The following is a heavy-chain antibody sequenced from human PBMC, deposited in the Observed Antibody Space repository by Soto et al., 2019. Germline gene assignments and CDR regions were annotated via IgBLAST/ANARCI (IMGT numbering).Heavy chain of an antibody. CDR1: GFTFSRDG. CDR2: ITDNGGST. CDR3: AKERATTTAFDY. V-gene: IGHV3-23*01. D-gene: IGHD4-17*01. J-gene: IGHJ4*02. Sequence: XGSLRLSCSASGFTFSRDGMSWVRQAPGKGLEWVSLITDNGGSTYYADSVKGRFTISRDNTKNTLFLQMNSLRAEDTAVYYCAKERATTTAFDYRGQGTLVTVS.